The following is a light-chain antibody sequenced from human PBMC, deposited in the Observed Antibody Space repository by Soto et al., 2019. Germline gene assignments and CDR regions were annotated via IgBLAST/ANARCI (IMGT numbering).Light chain of an antibody. Sequence: EIVLTHSPGTLSLSPGERATLSCRASQSFSSNYLAWYQQTPGQAPRLLIYGACSRATGIPDRFTGSGSGTDFTLTISRLEPEDFAVYYCQQYGSSPWTFGQGTKVEIK. V-gene: IGKV3-20*01. CDR1: QSFSSNY. J-gene: IGKJ1*01. CDR3: QQYGSSPWT. CDR2: GAC.